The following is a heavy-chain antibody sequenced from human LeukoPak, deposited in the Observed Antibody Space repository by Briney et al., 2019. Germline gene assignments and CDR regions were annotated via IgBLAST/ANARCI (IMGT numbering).Heavy chain of an antibody. Sequence: GGSLRLSCAASGFTFSSYWMHWVRQAPGKGLVWVSTISDSGGSTYYADSLKGRFTISRDNYKNTLYLQMNSLRAEDTAVYYCAKVDYYDSSGNYPNWFDPWGQGTLVTVSS. V-gene: IGHV3-23*01. J-gene: IGHJ5*02. D-gene: IGHD3-22*01. CDR2: ISDSGGST. CDR3: AKVDYYDSSGNYPNWFDP. CDR1: GFTFSSYW.